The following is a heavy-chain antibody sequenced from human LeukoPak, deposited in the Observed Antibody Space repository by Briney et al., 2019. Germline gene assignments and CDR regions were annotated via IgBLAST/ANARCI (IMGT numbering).Heavy chain of an antibody. D-gene: IGHD3-22*01. V-gene: IGHV4-39*01. CDR1: GGSISSSSYY. CDR3: ARHVRNGGYYDSSTYCPYPRLDY. CDR2: IYYSGST. J-gene: IGHJ4*02. Sequence: TSETLSLTCTVSGGSISSSSYYWGWIRQPPGKGLEWIGIIYYSGSTYYNPSLKSRVTISVDTSKNQFSLKLSSVTAADTAVYYCARHVRNGGYYDSSTYCPYPRLDYWGQGTLVTVSS.